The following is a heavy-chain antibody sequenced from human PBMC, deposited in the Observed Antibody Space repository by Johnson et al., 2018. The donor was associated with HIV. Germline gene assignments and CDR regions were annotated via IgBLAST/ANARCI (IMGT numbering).Heavy chain of an antibody. D-gene: IGHD3-3*01. CDR3: ARDRYYDFWSGYRTVDI. CDR2: IKQDGSEK. Sequence: VQLVESGGGLVQPGGSLRLSCAASGFTFSNYWMNWVRQAPGKGLEWVANIKQDGSEKYYVDSVKGRFTISRDNAKNSLYLQMNSLRAEDTAVYYCARDRYYDFWSGYRTVDIGGQGTMVTVSS. CDR1: GFTFSNYW. J-gene: IGHJ3*02. V-gene: IGHV3-7*05.